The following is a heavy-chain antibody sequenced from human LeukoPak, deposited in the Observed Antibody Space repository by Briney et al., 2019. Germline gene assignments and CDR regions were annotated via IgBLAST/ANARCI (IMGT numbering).Heavy chain of an antibody. D-gene: IGHD4-23*01. V-gene: IGHV3-74*01. J-gene: IGHJ4*02. Sequence: GGSLSLSCAASGFTFSSYWMHWVRQAPGKGLVWVSRINSDGSSTSYADSVKGRFTISRENSKNRLYLQMNSLRAEDTAVYYCARAEGYGGELDSWGQGTLVTVSS. CDR1: GFTFSSYW. CDR2: INSDGSST. CDR3: ARAEGYGGELDS.